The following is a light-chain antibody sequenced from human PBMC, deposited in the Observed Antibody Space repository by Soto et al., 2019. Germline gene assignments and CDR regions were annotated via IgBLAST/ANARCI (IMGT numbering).Light chain of an antibody. V-gene: IGKV3-15*01. CDR2: SAS. Sequence: DRVMTQSPATLSVSPGDRATLSCRAIQTISSTLAWYQQKPGQAPRLLIHSASTRATGIPARFSGSGSGTEFTLTISSLQSEDFAVYYCQHFYDYPHSFGPGTKVDI. CDR3: QHFYDYPHS. CDR1: QTISST. J-gene: IGKJ3*01.